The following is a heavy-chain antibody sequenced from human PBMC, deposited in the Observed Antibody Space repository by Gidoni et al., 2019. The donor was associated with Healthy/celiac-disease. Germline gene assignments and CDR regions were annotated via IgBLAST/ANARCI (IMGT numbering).Heavy chain of an antibody. V-gene: IGHV3-48*02. CDR1: GFTFSSYS. D-gene: IGHD3-3*01. Sequence: EVQLVESGGGLVQPGGSLRLSCAASGFTFSSYSMTWVRQAPGKGLQWVSYISSTSNTIYYADSVKGRFTISRDNAKNSLYLQMNSLRDEDTAVYYCASVRYNFGYYFDFWGQGTLVTVSS. J-gene: IGHJ4*02. CDR2: ISSTSNTI. CDR3: ASVRYNFGYYFDF.